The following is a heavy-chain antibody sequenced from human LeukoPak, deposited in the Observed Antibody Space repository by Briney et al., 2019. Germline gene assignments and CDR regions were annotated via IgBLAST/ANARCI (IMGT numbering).Heavy chain of an antibody. CDR1: DDSMSSHY. CDR2: IYISGDT. D-gene: IGHD2-21*02. V-gene: IGHV4-4*08. J-gene: IGHJ4*02. CDR3: ARTARLFDR. Sequence: SETLSLTCTVSDDSMSSHYWSWIRQPPGKPLECIGYIYISGDTNSNPSLKSRVTMSLDTSKKQFSLQLRSVTAADMAVYFCARTARLFDRWGQGLLVTVSS.